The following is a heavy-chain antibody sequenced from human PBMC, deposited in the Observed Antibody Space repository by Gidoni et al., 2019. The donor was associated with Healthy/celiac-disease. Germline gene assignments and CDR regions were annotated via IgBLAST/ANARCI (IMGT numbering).Heavy chain of an antibody. V-gene: IGHV5-51*01. J-gene: IGHJ6*02. CDR3: ARVPVVVAATYYYGMDV. Sequence: EVQLVQSGAEVKKPGESLKISCKGSGYSFTSYWIGWVRQMPGKGLEWMGIIYPGDSDTRYSPSFQGQVTISADKSISTAYLQWSSLKASDTAMYYCARVPVVVAATYYYGMDVWGQGTTVTVSS. D-gene: IGHD2-15*01. CDR2: IYPGDSDT. CDR1: GYSFTSYW.